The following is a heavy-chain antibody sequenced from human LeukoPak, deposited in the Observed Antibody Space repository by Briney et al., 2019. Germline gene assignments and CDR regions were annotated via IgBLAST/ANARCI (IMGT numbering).Heavy chain of an antibody. J-gene: IGHJ4*02. Sequence: SETLSLTCTVSGGSINTYCWSWIRQPAGKGLEWIGRIYASGTTNYNPSLKSRVTISLDTSKKQFSLKLRSVTAADTAVYYCARVSGYDWESFYDYWGQGTLVTVSS. D-gene: IGHD5-12*01. CDR2: IYASGTT. CDR3: ARVSGYDWESFYDY. CDR1: GGSINTYC. V-gene: IGHV4-4*07.